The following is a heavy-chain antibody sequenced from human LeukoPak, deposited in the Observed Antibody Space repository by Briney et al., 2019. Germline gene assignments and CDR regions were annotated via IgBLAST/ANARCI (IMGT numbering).Heavy chain of an antibody. CDR1: GFTFSSYA. V-gene: IGHV3-23*01. Sequence: QTGGSLRLSCAASGFTFSSYAMSWVRQAPGKGLEWVSAISGSGGSTYYADSVKGRFTISRDNSKNTLYLQMNSLRAEDTAVYYCAKGQDIAVAGLIDYWGQGTLVTVSS. J-gene: IGHJ4*02. CDR2: ISGSGGST. D-gene: IGHD6-19*01. CDR3: AKGQDIAVAGLIDY.